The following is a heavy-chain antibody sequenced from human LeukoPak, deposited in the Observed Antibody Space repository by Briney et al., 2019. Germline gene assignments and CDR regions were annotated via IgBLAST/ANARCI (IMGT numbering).Heavy chain of an antibody. D-gene: IGHD6-19*01. V-gene: IGHV4-34*01. J-gene: IGHJ5*02. Sequence: PSETLSLTCAASGGSSNFDFWTWVRQFPGKGLEWIGEIDQSGNTNYNPPLKGRVTMSFDMSNNQFSLKLKSVNAADTAVYFCARGFIAVAGTALNWFDPWGPGTQVTVSS. CDR3: ARGFIAVAGTALNWFDP. CDR2: IDQSGNT. CDR1: GGSSNFDF.